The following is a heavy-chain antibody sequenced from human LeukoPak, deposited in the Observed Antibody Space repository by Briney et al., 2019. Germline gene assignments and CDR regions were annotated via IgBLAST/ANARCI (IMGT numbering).Heavy chain of an antibody. D-gene: IGHD1-7*01. J-gene: IGHJ6*02. CDR2: INPSGGST. V-gene: IGHV1-46*01. Sequence: ASVKVSCKASGYTFTSYYMHWVRQAPGQGLEWMGIINPSGGSTSYAQKFQGRVTMTRDTSTSTVYMELSSLRSEDTAVYYCAREDHWNYPYYYYGMDVWGQGTTVTVSS. CDR1: GYTFTSYY. CDR3: AREDHWNYPYYYYGMDV.